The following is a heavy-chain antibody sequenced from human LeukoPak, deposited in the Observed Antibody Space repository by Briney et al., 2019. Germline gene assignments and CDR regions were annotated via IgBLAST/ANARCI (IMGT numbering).Heavy chain of an antibody. CDR2: IYSGGST. J-gene: IGHJ3*02. D-gene: IGHD3-22*01. CDR3: ATRDYYDSSGYPDAFDI. CDR1: GFTVSSNY. V-gene: IGHV3-53*01. Sequence: GGSLRLSCAASGFTVSSNYMSWVRQAPGRGLEWVSVIYSGGSTYYADSVRGRFTISRDNSKNTLYLQMNSLRAEDAAMYYCATRDYYDSSGYPDAFDIWGQGTMVTVSS.